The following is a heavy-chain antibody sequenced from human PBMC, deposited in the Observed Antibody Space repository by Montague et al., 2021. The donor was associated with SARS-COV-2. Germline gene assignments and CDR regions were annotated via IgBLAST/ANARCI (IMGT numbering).Heavy chain of an antibody. V-gene: IGHV5-10-1*01. D-gene: IGHD3-9*01. CDR2: IDPSDSYT. J-gene: IGHJ5*02. CDR3: ARHGGDILTCYYKFWWFDP. CDR1: GYSFTSYW. Sequence: QSGAEVKKPGESLRISCKGSGYSFTSYWISWVRQMPGKGLEWMGRIDPSDSYTNYSPSFQGHVTISADKSISTAYLQWSSLKASDTAMYYCARHGGDILTCYYKFWWFDPWGQGTLVTVSS.